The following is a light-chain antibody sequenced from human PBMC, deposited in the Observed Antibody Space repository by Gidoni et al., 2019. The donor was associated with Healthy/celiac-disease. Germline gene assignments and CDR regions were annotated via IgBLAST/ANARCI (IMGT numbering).Light chain of an antibody. CDR1: QGISSY. Sequence: ITCRASQGISSYLAWYQQKPGKAPKLLIYAASTLQSGVPSRFSGSGSGTEFTLTISSLQPEDFATYYCQQLNSYPLFGPGTKVDIK. V-gene: IGKV1-9*01. CDR3: QQLNSYPL. CDR2: AAS. J-gene: IGKJ3*01.